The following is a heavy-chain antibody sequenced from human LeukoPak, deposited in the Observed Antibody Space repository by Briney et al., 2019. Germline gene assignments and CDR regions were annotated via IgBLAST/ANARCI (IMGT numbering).Heavy chain of an antibody. D-gene: IGHD3-22*01. CDR2: INQNGGTT. V-gene: IGHV3-64D*06. J-gene: IGHJ3*02. CDR1: GFSFSDCI. Sequence: GGSLRLSCSASGFSFSDCIMNWVRQAPGKGLEHVSLINQNGGTTYYADSVKGRFTISRDNSKNTLHLQMSSLRAEDTAVYYCARVGSTDSPHAFDIWGQGTTVSVSS. CDR3: ARVGSTDSPHAFDI.